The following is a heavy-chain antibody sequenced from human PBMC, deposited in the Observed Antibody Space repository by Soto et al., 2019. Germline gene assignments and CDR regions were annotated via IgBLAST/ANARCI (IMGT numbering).Heavy chain of an antibody. CDR1: GFTFSSYA. V-gene: IGHV3-23*01. J-gene: IGHJ4*02. CDR3: ATSQVKQISYYFDY. D-gene: IGHD2-21*01. CDR2: ISGSAAST. Sequence: PGGSLRLSFAASGFTFSSYAMSWVRQAPGKGLEWVSAISGSAASTYYADSVKSRFTISRDNSKNTLYLQMNSLRAEDTAVYYCATSQVKQISYYFDYWGQGTLVTVSS.